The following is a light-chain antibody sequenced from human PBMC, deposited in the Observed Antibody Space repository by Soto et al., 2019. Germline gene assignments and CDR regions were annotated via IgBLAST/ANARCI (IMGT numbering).Light chain of an antibody. CDR1: SSDIGGYNY. Sequence: QSALTQPASVSGSPGQSVTISCTGKSSDIGGYNYVSWYQQHPGKAPKLMIYDVSNRPSGVSNRFSGSKSGNTASLTISGLQAEDEADYYCSSYTSSSTPYVFGTGTKVTVL. CDR2: DVS. CDR3: SSYTSSSTPYV. V-gene: IGLV2-14*01. J-gene: IGLJ1*01.